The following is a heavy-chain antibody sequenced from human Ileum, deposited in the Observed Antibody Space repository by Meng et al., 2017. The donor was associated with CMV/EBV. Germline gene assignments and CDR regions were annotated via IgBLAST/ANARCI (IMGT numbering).Heavy chain of an antibody. CDR3: ARGPSEGDNWNYSYLNWFDP. CDR1: FSGYY. J-gene: IGHJ5*02. CDR2: INHSGST. D-gene: IGHD1-7*01. Sequence: FSGYYWSWISQHPGKGLEWIGEINHSGSTNYNPSLKSRVTISVDTSKNQFSLKLSSVTAADTAVYYCARGPSEGDNWNYSYLNWFDPWGQGTLVTVSS. V-gene: IGHV4-34*01.